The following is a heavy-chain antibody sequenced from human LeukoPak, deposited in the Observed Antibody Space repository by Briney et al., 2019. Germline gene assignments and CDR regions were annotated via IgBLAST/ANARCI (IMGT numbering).Heavy chain of an antibody. CDR3: ARDQGYCGGDCYFDY. CDR2: IYYSGST. V-gene: IGHV4-59*01. CDR1: GGSISSYY. Sequence: SETLXLTCTVSGGSISSYYWSWIRQPPGKGLEWIGYIYYSGSTNYNPSLKGRVTISVEASKNQFSLKLSSVTAADTAVYYCARDQGYCGGDCYFDYWGQGTLVTVSS. J-gene: IGHJ4*02. D-gene: IGHD2-21*01.